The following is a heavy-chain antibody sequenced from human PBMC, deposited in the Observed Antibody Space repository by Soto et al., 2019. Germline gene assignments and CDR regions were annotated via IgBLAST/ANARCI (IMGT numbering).Heavy chain of an antibody. CDR2: INGGNGNT. CDR3: ASSSWAGNIFYYGMDV. Sequence: QVQLVQSGADVKQSGASVRVSCKASGQSLTSYAMHWVRQAPGQRLEWMGWINGGNGNTRYSPKFQDRVTITRDTTASTVYMEVISLRSEDKAVYFCASSSWAGNIFYYGMDVWGQGTTVTVS. D-gene: IGHD3-9*01. V-gene: IGHV1-3*01. CDR1: GQSLTSYA. J-gene: IGHJ6*02.